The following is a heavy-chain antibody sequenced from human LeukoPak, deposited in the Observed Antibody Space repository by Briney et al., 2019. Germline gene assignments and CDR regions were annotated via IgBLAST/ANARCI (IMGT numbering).Heavy chain of an antibody. V-gene: IGHV3-30*02. CDR2: IRYDGSNK. CDR1: GFTFSSYG. Sequence: PGGSLRLSCAASGFTFSSYGMHWVRQAPGKGLEWVAFIRYDGSNKYYADSVEGRFTISRDNSKNTLYLQMNSLRAEDTAVYYCAKEGVDYGSGNYMDVWGKGTTVTVSS. CDR3: AKEGVDYGSGNYMDV. J-gene: IGHJ6*03. D-gene: IGHD3-10*01.